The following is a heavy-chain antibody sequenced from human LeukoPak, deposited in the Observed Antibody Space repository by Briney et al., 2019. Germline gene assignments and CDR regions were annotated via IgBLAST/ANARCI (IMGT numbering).Heavy chain of an antibody. CDR3: AKPGYSYDAFDY. CDR2: ISGSGGST. Sequence: GGSLRLSCAASGFTFSSYGMHWVRQAPGKGLEWVSAISGSGGSTYYADSVKGRFTISRDNSKNTLYLQMNSLRAEDTAVYYCAKPGYSYDAFDYWGQGTLVTVSS. D-gene: IGHD5-18*01. V-gene: IGHV3-23*01. CDR1: GFTFSSYG. J-gene: IGHJ4*02.